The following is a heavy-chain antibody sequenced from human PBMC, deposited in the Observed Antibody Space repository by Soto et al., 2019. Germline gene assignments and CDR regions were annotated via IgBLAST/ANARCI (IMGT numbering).Heavy chain of an antibody. J-gene: IGHJ3*02. CDR1: GYSISSGYY. V-gene: IGHV4-38-2*02. CDR2: IYHSGST. Sequence: PSETLSLTCAVSGYSISSGYYWGWIRQPPGKGLEWIGSIYHSGSTYYNPSLKSRVTISVDTSKNQFSLKLSSVTAADTAVYYCARDPTNQLSAFDIWGQGTMVT. CDR3: ARDPTNQLSAFDI. D-gene: IGHD2-2*01.